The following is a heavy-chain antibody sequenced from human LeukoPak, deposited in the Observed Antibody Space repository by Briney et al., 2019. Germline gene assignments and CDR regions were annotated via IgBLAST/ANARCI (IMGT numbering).Heavy chain of an antibody. V-gene: IGHV4-59*01. CDR2: IYYSGGT. CDR1: GGSISSYY. Sequence: SETLSLTCTVSGGSISSYYWSWIRQPPGKGLEWIGYIYYSGGTNYNPSLKSRVTISVDTSKNQFSLKLSSVTAADTAVYYCASLIAVAGTKDYWGQGTLVTVSS. CDR3: ASLIAVAGTKDY. D-gene: IGHD6-19*01. J-gene: IGHJ4*02.